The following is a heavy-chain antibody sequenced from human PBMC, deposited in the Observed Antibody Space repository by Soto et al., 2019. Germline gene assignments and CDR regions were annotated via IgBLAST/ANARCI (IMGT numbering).Heavy chain of an antibody. Sequence: QVQLQESGPGLVKPSQTLSLTCTVSGGSISSGGYYWSWIRQHPGKGLEWIGYIYYSGSTYYNPSLKSRVTLSGDTSKNQFSLKLSSVTAADTAVYYCAGVITSGYDQRDYYYGMDVWGQGTTVTVSS. V-gene: IGHV4-31*03. J-gene: IGHJ6*02. CDR1: GGSISSGGYY. CDR2: IYYSGST. CDR3: AGVITSGYDQRDYYYGMDV. D-gene: IGHD5-12*01.